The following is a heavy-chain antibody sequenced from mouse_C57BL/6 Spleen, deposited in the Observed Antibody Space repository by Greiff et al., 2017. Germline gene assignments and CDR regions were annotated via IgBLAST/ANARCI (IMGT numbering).Heavy chain of an antibody. Sequence: QVQLQQPGAELVMPGASVKLSCKASGYTFTSYWMHWVKQRPGQGLEWIGEIDPSDSSTNYNQKFKGKSTLTVDKSSSTAYMQLSSLTSEDSAVYYCARSRTGYFDYWGQGTTLTFSS. CDR3: ARSRTGYFDY. J-gene: IGHJ2*01. D-gene: IGHD4-1*01. CDR2: IDPSDSST. V-gene: IGHV1-69*01. CDR1: GYTFTSYW.